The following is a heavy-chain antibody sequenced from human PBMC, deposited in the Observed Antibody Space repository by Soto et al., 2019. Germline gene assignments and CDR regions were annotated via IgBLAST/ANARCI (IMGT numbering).Heavy chain of an antibody. CDR1: GFTFSSYG. D-gene: IGHD3-10*01. V-gene: IGHV3-30*18. Sequence: QVQLVESGGGVVQPGRSLRLSCAASGFTFSSYGMHWVRKAPGKGLEWVAVISYDGSNKYYADSVKGRFTISRDNSKNTLYLQMNSLRAEDTAVYYCAKLGITMVRGVIMASDYWGQGTLVTVSS. CDR2: ISYDGSNK. J-gene: IGHJ4*02. CDR3: AKLGITMVRGVIMASDY.